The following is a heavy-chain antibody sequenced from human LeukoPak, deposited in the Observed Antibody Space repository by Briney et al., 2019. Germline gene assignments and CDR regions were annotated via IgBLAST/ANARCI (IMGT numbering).Heavy chain of an antibody. V-gene: IGHV1-2*02. Sequence: ASVTVSCKASGYTFTDYYMHWVRQAPGQGFEWMGWINPNSGDTNYAQKFQGRVTMTWDTSISTAHMELSRLRSDDTAVYYCARANFLYCSSTTCLFDYWGQGTLVIVSS. CDR3: ARANFLYCSSTTCLFDY. CDR1: GYTFTDYY. J-gene: IGHJ4*02. D-gene: IGHD2-2*01. CDR2: INPNSGDT.